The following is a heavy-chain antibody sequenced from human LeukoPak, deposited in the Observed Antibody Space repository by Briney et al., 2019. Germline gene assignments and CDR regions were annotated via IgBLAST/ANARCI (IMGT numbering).Heavy chain of an antibody. Sequence: ASVKVSCKASGYTFTGYYMHWVRQAPGQGLEWMGWINPNSGGTNYAQKFQGRVTMTRDTSISTAYMELSRLRSDDTAVYYCARVKTMIIVASLFDYWGQGTLVTVSS. CDR3: ARVKTMIIVASLFDY. CDR1: GYTFTGYY. J-gene: IGHJ4*02. D-gene: IGHD3-22*01. V-gene: IGHV1-2*02. CDR2: INPNSGGT.